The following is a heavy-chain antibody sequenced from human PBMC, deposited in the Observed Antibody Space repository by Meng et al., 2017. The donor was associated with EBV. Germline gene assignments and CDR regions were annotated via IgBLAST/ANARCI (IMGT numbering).Heavy chain of an antibody. D-gene: IGHD6-13*01. V-gene: IGHV1-69*06. CDR2: IIPIFGTA. Sequence: VQPVQSGAELKRPGSSGKVSCKASGGAVSSYAISWVRQAPGQGLEWMGGIIPIFGTANYAQKFQGRVTITADKSTSTAYMELSSLRSEDTAVYYCARAEIAAAGRLDYWGQGTLVTVSS. CDR1: GGAVSSYA. CDR3: ARAEIAAAGRLDY. J-gene: IGHJ4*02.